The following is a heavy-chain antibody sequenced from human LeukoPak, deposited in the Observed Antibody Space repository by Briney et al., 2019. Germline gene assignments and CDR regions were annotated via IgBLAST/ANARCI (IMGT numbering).Heavy chain of an antibody. CDR2: INHSGST. J-gene: IGHJ4*02. CDR1: GGSFSGYY. D-gene: IGHD3-22*01. Sequence: SETLSLTCAVYGGSFSGYYWSWIRQPPGRGLEWIGEINHSGSTNYNPSLKSRVTISVDTSKNQFSLKLSSVTAADTAVYYCARGRYYDSRFDYWGQGTLVTVSS. CDR3: ARGRYYDSRFDY. V-gene: IGHV4-34*01.